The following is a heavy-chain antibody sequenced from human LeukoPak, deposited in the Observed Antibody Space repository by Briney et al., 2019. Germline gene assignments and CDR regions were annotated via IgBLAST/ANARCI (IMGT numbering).Heavy chain of an antibody. D-gene: IGHD6-6*01. Sequence: ASVKVSCKASGYTFTSYYMHWVRQAPGQGLEWMGIINPSGGSTSYAQKFQGRVTMTRDTSTSTVYMELSSLRSEDTAVYYCARNVPYGSSSRSRVDPWGQGTLVTVSS. CDR3: ARNVPYGSSSRSRVDP. CDR1: GYTFTSYY. V-gene: IGHV1-46*01. J-gene: IGHJ5*02. CDR2: INPSGGST.